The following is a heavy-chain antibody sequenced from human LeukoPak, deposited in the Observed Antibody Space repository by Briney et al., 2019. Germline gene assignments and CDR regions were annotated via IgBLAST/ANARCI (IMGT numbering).Heavy chain of an antibody. J-gene: IGHJ6*02. Sequence: GRSLRLACAASGFTFDSDGMRCVRQAAGEGREWVSWIRGGGGHTYYVADVKARFTISRDNSKNLLSLQMNSLRAADTAVYFCVTDLGSDRLYYYYFGMDVWGQGTTVTVSS. CDR1: GFTFDSDG. V-gene: IGHV3-23*01. CDR3: VTDLGSDRLYYYYFGMDV. D-gene: IGHD7-27*01. CDR2: IRGGGGHT.